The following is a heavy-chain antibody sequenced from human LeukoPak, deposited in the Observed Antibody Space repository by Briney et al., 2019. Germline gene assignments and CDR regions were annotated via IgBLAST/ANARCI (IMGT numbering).Heavy chain of an antibody. CDR3: ARVILYGSGSSFDY. V-gene: IGHV4-59*08. CDR2: IYYSGST. J-gene: IGHJ4*02. Sequence: TSETLSLTCTVSGGSISSYYWSWIRQPPGKGLEWIGYIYYSGSTNYNPSLKSRVTISVDTSKNQFSLKLSSVTAADTAVYYCARVILYGSGSSFDYWGQGTLVTVSP. D-gene: IGHD3-10*01. CDR1: GGSISSYY.